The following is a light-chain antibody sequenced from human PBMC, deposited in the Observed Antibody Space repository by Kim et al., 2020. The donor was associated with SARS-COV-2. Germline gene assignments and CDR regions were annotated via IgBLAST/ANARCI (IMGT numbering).Light chain of an antibody. J-gene: IGKJ2*01. V-gene: IGKV1-39*01. CDR2: GAS. Sequence: DIQMTQSPSSLSASVGDRVTITCRASQSISSYLNWYQQKPGKAPKFLIYGASSLQSGVPSRFSGSGSGTDFTLTISSLQVEDFATYYCQQSNSIPYTFGQGTKVDIK. CDR3: QQSNSIPYT. CDR1: QSISSY.